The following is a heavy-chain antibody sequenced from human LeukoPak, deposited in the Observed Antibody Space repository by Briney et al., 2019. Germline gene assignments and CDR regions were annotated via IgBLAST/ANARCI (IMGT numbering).Heavy chain of an antibody. CDR3: ARVDIAVAGLFDY. Sequence: PGGSLRLSCAASGFTFSSYSMNWVRQAPGKGLEWVSSISSSSYIYYADSVKGRFTISRDNAKNSLYLQMNSLRAEDTAVYYCARVDIAVAGLFDYWGQGTLVTVSS. J-gene: IGHJ4*02. CDR2: ISSSSYI. V-gene: IGHV3-21*01. CDR1: GFTFSSYS. D-gene: IGHD6-19*01.